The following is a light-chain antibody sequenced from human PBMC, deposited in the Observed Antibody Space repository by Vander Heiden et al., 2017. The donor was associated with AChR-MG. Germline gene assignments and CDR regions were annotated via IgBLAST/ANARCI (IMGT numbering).Light chain of an antibody. V-gene: IGLV2-23*01. CDR3: CAYAGSNTLI. CDR1: SSDVGTYNL. J-gene: IGLJ2*01. CDR2: EDS. Sequence: QSALTQPASVSGSPGQSITISCTGTSSDVGTYNLVSWYLQHPGKAPKLMIYEDSKRPSGVSNRFSGSKSGNTASLTISGLQAEDEADYHCCAYAGSNTLIFGGGTRLTVL.